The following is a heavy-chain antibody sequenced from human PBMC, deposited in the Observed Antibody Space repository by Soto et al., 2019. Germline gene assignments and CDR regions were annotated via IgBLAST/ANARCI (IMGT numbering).Heavy chain of an antibody. J-gene: IGHJ6*03. CDR2: INPNGGVT. V-gene: IGHV1-2*04. D-gene: IGHD5-12*01. CDR1: GDTFNDYY. Sequence: QVQLVQSGAEVKKPGASVTVSCRSSGDTFNDYYIHWVRQAPGQGLEWMGWINPNGGVTKYAQKFQGWVTMTRDTSIRTVYMQLSRLRSADTAVYYCARESGRATATLDYYYFYMDVWGTGTTVTVSS. CDR3: ARESGRATATLDYYYFYMDV.